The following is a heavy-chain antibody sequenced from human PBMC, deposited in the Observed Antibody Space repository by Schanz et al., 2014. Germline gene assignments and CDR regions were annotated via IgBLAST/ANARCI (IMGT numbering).Heavy chain of an antibody. CDR2: ISDYNADT. Sequence: QVQLVQSGAEVKKPGASVKVSCKASGYTFTSYGISWVRQAPGQGPEWMGWISDYNADTKYAQKVQGRVTMTTDTSTSTAYMELRSLRSDDTAVFFCARENTAVAGMPRVMDVWGQGTTVTVSS. CDR3: ARENTAVAGMPRVMDV. J-gene: IGHJ6*02. CDR1: GYTFTSYG. D-gene: IGHD6-19*01. V-gene: IGHV1-18*04.